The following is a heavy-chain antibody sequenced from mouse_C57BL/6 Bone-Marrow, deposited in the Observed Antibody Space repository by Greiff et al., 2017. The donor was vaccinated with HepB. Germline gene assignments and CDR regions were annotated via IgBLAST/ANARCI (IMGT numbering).Heavy chain of an antibody. J-gene: IGHJ2*01. Sequence: VQLQQSGAELVRPGASVKLSCKASGYTFTDYYINWVKQRPGQGLEWIARIYPGSGNTYYNEKFKGKATLTAEQSSSTAYMQLSSLTSEDSAVYFCAREGYYYGSSSFGYWGQGTTLTVSS. D-gene: IGHD1-1*01. CDR2: IYPGSGNT. CDR1: GYTFTDYY. V-gene: IGHV1-76*01. CDR3: AREGYYYGSSSFGY.